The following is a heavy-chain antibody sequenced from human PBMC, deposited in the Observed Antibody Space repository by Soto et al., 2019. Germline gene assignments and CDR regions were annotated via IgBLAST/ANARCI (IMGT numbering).Heavy chain of an antibody. D-gene: IGHD2-2*01. CDR3: ARVARISTRSYYFEY. V-gene: IGHV4-30-2*01. CDR1: GGSISSGGYS. CDR2: IYHSGST. J-gene: IGHJ4*02. Sequence: SETLSLTCAVSGGSISSGGYSWSWIRQPPGKGLEWIGYIYHSGSTYYNPSLKSRVTISVDRSKNQFSLKLSSVTAADTAVYYCARVARISTRSYYFEYWGQGTLVTVAS.